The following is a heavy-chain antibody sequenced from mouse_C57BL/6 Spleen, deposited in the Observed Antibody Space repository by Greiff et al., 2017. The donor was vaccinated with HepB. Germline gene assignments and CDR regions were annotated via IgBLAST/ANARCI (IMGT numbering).Heavy chain of an antibody. Sequence: QVQLQQSGAELVRPGTSVKVSCKASGYAFTNYLIEWVKQRPGQGLEWIGVINPGSGGTNYTEKFKGKATLTADKSSSTAYMQLSSLTSEDSAVYFCTRGLSGSSFDYWGQGTTLTVSS. CDR1: GYAFTNYL. CDR2: INPGSGGT. D-gene: IGHD1-1*01. CDR3: TRGLSGSSFDY. J-gene: IGHJ2*01. V-gene: IGHV1-54*01.